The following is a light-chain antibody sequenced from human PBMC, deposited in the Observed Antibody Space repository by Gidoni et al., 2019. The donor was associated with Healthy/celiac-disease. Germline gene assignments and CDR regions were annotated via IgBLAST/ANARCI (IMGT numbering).Light chain of an antibody. CDR3: QQYNNWPPFTWT. V-gene: IGKV3-15*01. CDR2: GAS. Sequence: EIVMTQSPATLSVSPGERATLSCRASQSVSSNLAWYQQNPGQAPRLLISGASTRATGIPARFSGSGSGTEFTLTISSLQSEDFAVYYCQQYNNWPPFTWTFGQGTKVEIK. J-gene: IGKJ1*01. CDR1: QSVSSN.